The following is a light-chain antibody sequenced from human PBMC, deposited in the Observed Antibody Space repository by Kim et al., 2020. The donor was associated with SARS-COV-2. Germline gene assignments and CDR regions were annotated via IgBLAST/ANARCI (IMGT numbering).Light chain of an antibody. CDR3: QSYDSSLSASV. Sequence: QSVLTQPPSVSGAPGQRVTISCTGSSSNIGANYGVHWYQQLPGTAPKLLIHGNTNRPSGVPDRFSGSKSGTSASLAITGLQAEDEADYYCQSYDSSLSASVFGGGTQLTVL. J-gene: IGLJ3*02. CDR2: GNT. V-gene: IGLV1-40*01. CDR1: SSNIGANYG.